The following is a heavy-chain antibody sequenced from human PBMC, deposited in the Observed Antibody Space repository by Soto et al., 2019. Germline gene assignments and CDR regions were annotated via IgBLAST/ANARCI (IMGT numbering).Heavy chain of an antibody. J-gene: IGHJ4*02. V-gene: IGHV3-15*07. CDR1: GFTFSNAW. CDR3: ARGGSKSNYAWDY. CDR2: IKSKTDGGTT. Sequence: GVSLRLSCAVSGFTFSNAWMNWVRQAPGKGLEWVGRIKSKTDGGTTDYAAPVKGRFIISRDNSKNTEYLQMNSLRAEDTAVYYCARGGSKSNYAWDYWGQGTLVSVSS. D-gene: IGHD3-16*01.